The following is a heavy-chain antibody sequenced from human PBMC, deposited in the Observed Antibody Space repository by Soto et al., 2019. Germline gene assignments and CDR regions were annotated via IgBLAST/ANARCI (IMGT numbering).Heavy chain of an antibody. V-gene: IGHV5-51*01. Sequence: PGESLKISCQGSGYRFTSYWIAWVRQMPGKGLEWVGIIFPSDSDTRYSPSFQGQVTISADRSTSTVFLQWASLKASDTAVYFCARKDKSGYFNWFDPWGQGSVVTVSS. J-gene: IGHJ5*02. D-gene: IGHD3-22*01. CDR1: GYRFTSYW. CDR2: IFPSDSDT. CDR3: ARKDKSGYFNWFDP.